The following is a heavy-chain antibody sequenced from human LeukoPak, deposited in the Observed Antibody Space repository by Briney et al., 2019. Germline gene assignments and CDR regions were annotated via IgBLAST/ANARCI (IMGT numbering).Heavy chain of an antibody. J-gene: IGHJ4*02. CDR1: GYTVSSNY. CDR3: ARTPAFDY. Sequence: PGGSLRLSYAAPGYTVSSNYMSWVRHAPRKGLEWVSVIYSVGRAYSADSVKGRFTISRDNSKDTLYLQMNSLRAEDTAVYYCARTPAFDYWGQGTLVTVSS. V-gene: IGHV3-53*01. CDR2: IYSVGRA.